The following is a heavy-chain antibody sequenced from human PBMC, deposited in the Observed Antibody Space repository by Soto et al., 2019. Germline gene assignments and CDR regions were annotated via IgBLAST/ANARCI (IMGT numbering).Heavy chain of an antibody. CDR3: ARDTAAAGTERVRVWFDP. CDR2: IIPIFGTA. Sequence: SVKVSCNASGGTFRSYAVSWVRQAPGQGLEWRGGIIPIFGTANYAKKFQARVTVTAYETTSTAYMELSSLSSRDPALYYCARDTAAAGTERVRVWFDPWGE. CDR1: GGTFRSYA. D-gene: IGHD6-13*01. J-gene: IGHJ5*02. V-gene: IGHV1-69*13.